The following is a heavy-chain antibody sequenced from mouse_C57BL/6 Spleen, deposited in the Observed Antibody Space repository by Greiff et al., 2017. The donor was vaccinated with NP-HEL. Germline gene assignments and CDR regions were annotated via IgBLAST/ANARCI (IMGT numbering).Heavy chain of an antibody. J-gene: IGHJ2*01. CDR3: ARENWGYFDY. CDR2: ISYDGSN. V-gene: IGHV3-6*01. Sequence: EVHLVESGPGLVKPSQSLSLTCSVTGYSITSGYYWNWIRQFPGNKLEWMGYISYDGSNNYNPSLKNRISITRDTSKNQFFLKLNSVTTEDTATYYCARENWGYFDYWGQGTTLTVSS. CDR1: GYSITSGYY. D-gene: IGHD4-1*01.